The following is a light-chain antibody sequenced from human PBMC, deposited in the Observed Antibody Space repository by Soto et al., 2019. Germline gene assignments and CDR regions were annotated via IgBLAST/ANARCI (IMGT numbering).Light chain of an antibody. CDR2: SNN. V-gene: IGLV1-44*01. Sequence: QSVLTQPPSASGTPGQRVTLSCSGSSSNIGSNPVNWYQQLPGTAPKLLISSNNQRPSGVPDRFSVSKSGTSASLAISGLQSEDEADYYCAAWDDSLKGRVFGAGTKVTVL. CDR3: AAWDDSLKGRV. J-gene: IGLJ1*01. CDR1: SSNIGSNP.